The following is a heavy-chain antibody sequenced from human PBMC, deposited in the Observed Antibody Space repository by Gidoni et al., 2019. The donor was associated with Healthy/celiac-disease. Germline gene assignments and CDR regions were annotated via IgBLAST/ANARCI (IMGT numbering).Heavy chain of an antibody. CDR1: GGSISSSSYY. CDR2: IYYSGST. D-gene: IGHD3-22*01. V-gene: IGHV4-39*01. Sequence: QLQLQESGPGLVKPSETLSLTCTVSGGSISSSSYYWGWIRQPPGKGLEWIGSIYYSGSTYYNPSLKSRVTISVDTSKNQFSLKLSSVTAADTAVYYCARNPRLDDSSGYYFHLDYWGQGTLVTVSS. J-gene: IGHJ4*02. CDR3: ARNPRLDDSSGYYFHLDY.